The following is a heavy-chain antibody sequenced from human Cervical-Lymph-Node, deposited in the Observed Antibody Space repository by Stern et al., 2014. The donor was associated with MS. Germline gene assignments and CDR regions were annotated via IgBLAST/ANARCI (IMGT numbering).Heavy chain of an antibody. D-gene: IGHD6-13*01. Sequence: QLQLQESGPGLVKPSETLSLTCTVSGGSISSYFWSWIRQPPGKGLEWIGYVYYTGTTDYNPSLKNRVTISLDTSKTQSSLKLSSVTAADTAVYYCARDAASSPRVFDYWGQGILVTVSS. CDR3: ARDAASSPRVFDY. V-gene: IGHV4-59*01. J-gene: IGHJ4*02. CDR2: VYYTGTT. CDR1: GGSISSYF.